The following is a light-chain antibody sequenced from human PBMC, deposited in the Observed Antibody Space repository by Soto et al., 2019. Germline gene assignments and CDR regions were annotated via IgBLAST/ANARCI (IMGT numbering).Light chain of an antibody. CDR3: QSFYKRLTAYV. CDR2: GNG. V-gene: IGLV1-40*01. Sequence: QSVLTQPPSVTGAPGQTLTISCSGTSSSIGADYEVHWFHQLPGTAPKLFVSGNGNRPSGVPGRLSASKSGTSASLAITRLQAEDEVHYYCQSFYKRLTAYVCGTGSKVTAL. CDR1: SSSIGADYE. J-gene: IGLJ1*01.